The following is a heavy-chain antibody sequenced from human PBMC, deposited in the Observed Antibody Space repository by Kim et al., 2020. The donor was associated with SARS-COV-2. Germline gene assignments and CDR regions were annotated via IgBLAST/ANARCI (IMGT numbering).Heavy chain of an antibody. Sequence: SETLSLTCAVYGGSFSGYYWSWIRQPPGKGLEWIGEINHSGSTNYNPSLKSRVTISVDTSKNQFSLTLSSVTAAATAVYYCARGGLRHWAQGTLVTVSS. V-gene: IGHV4-34*01. CDR1: GGSFSGYY. CDR2: INHSGST. J-gene: IGHJ4*02. CDR3: ARGGLRH. D-gene: IGHD3-16*01.